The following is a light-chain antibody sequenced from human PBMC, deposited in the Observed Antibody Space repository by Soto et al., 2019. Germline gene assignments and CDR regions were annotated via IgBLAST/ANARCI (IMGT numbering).Light chain of an antibody. CDR2: EVS. CDR3: CSDAGSSAYLV. J-gene: IGLJ2*01. Sequence: QSALTQPASVSGSPGQSITISCTGTSSDVGSYNLVSWYQQHPGKAPKLMIYEVSKRPSGVSNRFSGSKSGNTASLTISGRQAEDEADYYCCSDAGSSAYLVFGGGTKLTVL. CDR1: SSDVGSYNL. V-gene: IGLV2-23*02.